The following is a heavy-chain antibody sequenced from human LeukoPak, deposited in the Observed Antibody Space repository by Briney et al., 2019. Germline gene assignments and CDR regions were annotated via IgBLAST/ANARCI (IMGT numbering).Heavy chain of an antibody. D-gene: IGHD2-15*01. CDR2: ISSSSSYI. J-gene: IGHJ6*03. Sequence: GGSLRLSCAASGFTFSSYSMNWVRQAPGKGLEWVSSISSSSSYIYYADSVKGRFTISRDNAKNTLYLQMNGLRAEDTAVYYCAKGAKRLGYCSGGTCYSNYDYYYMDVWGKGTTVTISS. CDR3: AKGAKRLGYCSGGTCYSNYDYYYMDV. V-gene: IGHV3-21*01. CDR1: GFTFSSYS.